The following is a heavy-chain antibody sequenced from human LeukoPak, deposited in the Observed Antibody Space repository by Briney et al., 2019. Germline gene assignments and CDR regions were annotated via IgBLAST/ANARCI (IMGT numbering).Heavy chain of an antibody. CDR3: ARGRGPDEINGLDI. CDR1: GFTLSTYD. J-gene: IGHJ3*02. CDR2: LYIAGDT. Sequence: GGSLRLSFAASGFTLSTYDMHWFRQCTGKGLEWFSALYIAGDTYYPDSVKGRFNISRENAKNSLYLQMNNLRAGDTAVYYCARGRGPDEINGLDIWGQGTMVTVSS. V-gene: IGHV3-13*01. D-gene: IGHD2-8*01.